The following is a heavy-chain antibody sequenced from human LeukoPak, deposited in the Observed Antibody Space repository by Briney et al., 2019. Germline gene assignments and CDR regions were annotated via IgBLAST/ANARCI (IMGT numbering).Heavy chain of an antibody. J-gene: IGHJ4*02. V-gene: IGHV3-48*03. CDR1: EFTFTSYE. CDR3: AREEYSGSYYFDY. CDR2: ISSSGNTI. D-gene: IGHD1-26*01. Sequence: GGSLRLSCAASEFTFTSYELNWVRQAPGKGLEWVSYISSSGNTISYADSVKGRFTISRDNAKNSLYLQMNSLRAEDTAVYYCAREEYSGSYYFDYWGQGTLVTVSS.